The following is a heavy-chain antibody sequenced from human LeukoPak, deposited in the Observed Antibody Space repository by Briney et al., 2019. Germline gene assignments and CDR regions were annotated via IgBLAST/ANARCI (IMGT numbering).Heavy chain of an antibody. CDR3: ARVEALIATRGD. D-gene: IGHD1-7*01. CDR1: GYTFTDYY. V-gene: IGHV1-2*02. J-gene: IGHJ1*01. CDR2: ISPKRGGT. Sequence: ASVKVSCKPSGYTFTDYYVHWVRQAPGQGLEWMGWISPKRGGTIYAQKFQGRVTMTSNTSITTAYMELNSLTSDDTAVYYCARVEALIATRGDWGQGTLVTVSS.